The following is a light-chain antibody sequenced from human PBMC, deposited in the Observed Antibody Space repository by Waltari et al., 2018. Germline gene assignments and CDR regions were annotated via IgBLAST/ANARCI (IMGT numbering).Light chain of an antibody. CDR3: MQATHIPYT. Sequence: DTVMTQTPLSLSVTPGQPASISCTSSQSLLSTDGKTYLYWYLQKPGRSTQHLIYEVSVRFSGVTERFSGSGSGTEFTLKISRVEAEDVGIYYCMQATHIPYTFGQGTKLQIK. CDR2: EVS. CDR1: QSLLSTDGKTY. J-gene: IGKJ2*01. V-gene: IGKV2-29*02.